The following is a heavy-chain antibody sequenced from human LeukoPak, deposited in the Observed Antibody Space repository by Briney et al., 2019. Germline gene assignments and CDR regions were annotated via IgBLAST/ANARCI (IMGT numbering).Heavy chain of an antibody. CDR1: GFTFSDHY. J-gene: IGHJ4*02. CDR3: ARGGDSGWYFDY. Sequence: PGGSLRLSCAASGFTFSDHYMDWVRQAPGKGLEWVGRTRNKANSYTTEYAASVKGRFTISRDDSKSSLFLQMNSLKTEDTAVYYCARGGDSGWYFDYWGQGTLVTVSS. D-gene: IGHD2-21*02. V-gene: IGHV3-72*01. CDR2: TRNKANSYTT.